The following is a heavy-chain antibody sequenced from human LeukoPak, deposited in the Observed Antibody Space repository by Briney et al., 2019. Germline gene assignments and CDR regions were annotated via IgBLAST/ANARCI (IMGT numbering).Heavy chain of an antibody. J-gene: IGHJ4*02. V-gene: IGHV1-69*04. CDR1: GGTLSSYA. D-gene: IGHD2-15*01. Sequence: SVKVSCKASGGTLSSYAISWVRQAPGQGPEWMGRIIPILGIANYAQKFQGRVTITADKSTSTAYMELSSLRSEDTAVYYCARDSTHCSGGSCHLFDYWGQGTLVTVSS. CDR3: ARDSTHCSGGSCHLFDY. CDR2: IIPILGIA.